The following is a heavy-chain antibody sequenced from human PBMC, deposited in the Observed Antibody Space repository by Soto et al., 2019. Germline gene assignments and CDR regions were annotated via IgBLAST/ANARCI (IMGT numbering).Heavy chain of an antibody. Sequence: PSETLSLTCTVSGGSISSGGYYWSWIRQHPGKGLEWIGYIYYSGSTYYNPSLKRRVTISVDTSKNQFPLKLSSVPAADTAVYYCASYGWGSYDAIDIWGQGTIVTGSS. V-gene: IGHV4-31*03. CDR1: GGSISSGGYY. CDR3: ASYGWGSYDAIDI. D-gene: IGHD3-10*01. J-gene: IGHJ3*02. CDR2: IYYSGST.